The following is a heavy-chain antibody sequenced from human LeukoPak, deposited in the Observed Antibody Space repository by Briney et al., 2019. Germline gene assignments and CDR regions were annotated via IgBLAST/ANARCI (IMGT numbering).Heavy chain of an antibody. CDR1: GGSFSDYY. J-gene: IGHJ5*02. CDR3: ARYAATSGPNWFGP. V-gene: IGHV4-34*01. D-gene: IGHD2-2*01. Sequence: SETLSLTCAVYGGSFSDYYWSWIRQPPGMGLEWIGEISHSGSTNYSPSLKSRVIISLDTSKNQFSLKLTSVTAADTAVYYCARYAATSGPNWFGPWGQGALVTVSS. CDR2: ISHSGST.